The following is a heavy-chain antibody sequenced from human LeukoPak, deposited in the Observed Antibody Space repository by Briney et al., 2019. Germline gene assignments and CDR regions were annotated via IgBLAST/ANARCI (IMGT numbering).Heavy chain of an antibody. CDR2: IYYSGST. CDR3: ARDWVGATTAYFDL. D-gene: IGHD1-26*01. Sequence: SETLSLTCTVSGGSISSYYWSWIRQPPGKGLEWIGYIYYSGSTNYNPSLKSRVTISVDTSKNQFSLKLGSVTAADTAVYYCARDWVGATTAYFDLWGRGTLVTVSS. CDR1: GGSISSYY. J-gene: IGHJ2*01. V-gene: IGHV4-59*01.